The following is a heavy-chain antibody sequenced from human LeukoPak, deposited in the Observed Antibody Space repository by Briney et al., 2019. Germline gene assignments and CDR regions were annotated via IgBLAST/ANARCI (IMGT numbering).Heavy chain of an antibody. V-gene: IGHV4-34*01. D-gene: IGHD5-24*01. CDR1: GGSFSGYY. J-gene: IGHJ6*02. Sequence: SETLSLTCAVYGGSFSGYYWSWIRQPPGKGLEWIGEINHSGSTNYNPSLKSRVTISVDTSKNQFSLKLSSVTAADTAVYYCARVFRDGYNRDYYYGMDVWGQGTTVTVSS. CDR3: ARVFRDGYNRDYYYGMDV. CDR2: INHSGST.